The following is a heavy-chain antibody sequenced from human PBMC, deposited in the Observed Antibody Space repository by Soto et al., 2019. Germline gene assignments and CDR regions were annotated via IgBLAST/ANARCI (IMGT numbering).Heavy chain of an antibody. Sequence: QLQLQESGPGLVKPSETLSLTCTVSGDSISSSYYWGWVRQPPGKGLECIGAVYYTGFTYYNPSLKCRLTISLDTSKNQFSLRLSSVTAADTAIYYCARLPVVVIALGYFDPWGPGTLVTVSS. D-gene: IGHD2-21*01. V-gene: IGHV4-39*01. CDR1: GDSISSSYY. CDR2: VYYTGFT. CDR3: ARLPVVVIALGYFDP. J-gene: IGHJ5*02.